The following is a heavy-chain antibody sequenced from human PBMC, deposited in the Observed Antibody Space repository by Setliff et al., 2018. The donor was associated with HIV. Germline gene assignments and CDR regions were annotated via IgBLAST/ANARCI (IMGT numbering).Heavy chain of an antibody. Sequence: GASVKVSCKTSGYTFTSFDINWVRQATGQGLEWMGWMNPDSGNTGYAQKFQGRVTMTRKTSTSTAFMELISLRSEDTAVYYCARAPRGVGSSSYFDYWAREPWSPS. J-gene: IGHJ4*02. D-gene: IGHD2-2*01. V-gene: IGHV1-8*02. CDR3: ARAPRGVGSSSYFDY. CDR2: MNPDSGNT. CDR1: GYTFTSFD.